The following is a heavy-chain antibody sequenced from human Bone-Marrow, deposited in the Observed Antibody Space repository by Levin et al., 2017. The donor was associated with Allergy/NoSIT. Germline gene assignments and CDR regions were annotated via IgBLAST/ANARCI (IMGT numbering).Heavy chain of an antibody. CDR3: ARDGAAARTGSWG. CDR2: IYSGGST. CDR1: GFTVSNHY. D-gene: IGHD6-13*01. Sequence: PGESLKISCAASGFTVSNHYMMWVRQAPGKGLEWVSLIYSGGSTYYADSVKGRFTISRDNSKNTLFLQMNSLRAEDTAVYYCARDGAAARTGSWGWGQGTLVTVSS. J-gene: IGHJ4*02. V-gene: IGHV3-53*01.